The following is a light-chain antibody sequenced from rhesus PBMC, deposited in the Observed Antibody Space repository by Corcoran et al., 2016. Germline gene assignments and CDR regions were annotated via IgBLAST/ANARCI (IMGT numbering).Light chain of an antibody. J-gene: IGKJ4*01. CDR2: KAA. CDR3: LQYSSSPLP. CDR1: QSISSW. Sequence: DIQMTQSPSSQSASVGDTVTITCRASQSISSWLDWYQQKPGKAPNLLIYKAASLQSRVPSRFSGSGSGTDFTLTVSSLQPDDFATSYYLQYSSSPLPFGGGTKVEIK. V-gene: IGKV1-22*01.